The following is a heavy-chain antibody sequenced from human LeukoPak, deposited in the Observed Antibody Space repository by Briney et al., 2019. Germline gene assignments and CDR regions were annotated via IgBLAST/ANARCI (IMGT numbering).Heavy chain of an antibody. CDR3: ARDRLSGYSYAIGEGYFDY. V-gene: IGHV4-4*02. CDR2: IYHSGST. CDR1: GGSIKSNNW. D-gene: IGHD5-18*01. J-gene: IGHJ4*02. Sequence: SETLSLTCAVSGGSIKSNNWWSWVRQPPGKGLEWIGEIYHSGSTNYNPSLESRVTVSVDKSKNQFSLDLSSVTAADTAVYYCARDRLSGYSYAIGEGYFDYWGQGTLVTVSS.